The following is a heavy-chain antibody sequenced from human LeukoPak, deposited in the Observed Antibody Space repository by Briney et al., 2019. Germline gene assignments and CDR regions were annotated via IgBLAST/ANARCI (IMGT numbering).Heavy chain of an antibody. CDR1: GYSFTSYA. Sequence: ASVKVCCKASGYSFTSYAMHWLRQAPGQRLELMGWVDAGYGSTEYSQKFQGRVTISRDTSASLDYMEQRSVRSEDTAVYYCAREQINPSQLLRFGELHNWFDPWGQATLVTVSS. J-gene: IGHJ5*02. D-gene: IGHD3-10*01. V-gene: IGHV1-3*01. CDR2: VDAGYGST. CDR3: AREQINPSQLLRFGELHNWFDP.